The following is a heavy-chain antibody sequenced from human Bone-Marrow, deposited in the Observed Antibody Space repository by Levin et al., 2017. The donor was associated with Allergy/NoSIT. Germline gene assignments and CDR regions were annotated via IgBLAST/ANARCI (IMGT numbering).Heavy chain of an antibody. D-gene: IGHD1-26*01. CDR2: ISYDGSNK. Sequence: GGSLRLSCAASGFTFSSYGMHWVRQAPGKGLEWVAVISYDGSNKYYADSVKGRFTISRDNSKNTLYLQMNSLRAEDTAVYYCASAGIVGATTDAFDIWGQGTMVTVSS. V-gene: IGHV3-30*03. CDR1: GFTFSSYG. J-gene: IGHJ3*02. CDR3: ASAGIVGATTDAFDI.